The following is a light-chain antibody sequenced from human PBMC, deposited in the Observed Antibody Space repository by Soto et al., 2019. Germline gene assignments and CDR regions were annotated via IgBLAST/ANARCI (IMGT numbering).Light chain of an antibody. Sequence: QSVLSQPPLASGTPGQRVILSCSGGSSNIGSNALNWYLHLPGTAPKLLIFANNQRPSGVPDRFSGSKSGTSASLAISGLQSEDEAVYYCAAWDDSLNGVVFGGGTKLTVL. V-gene: IGLV1-44*01. CDR2: ANN. J-gene: IGLJ2*01. CDR3: AAWDDSLNGVV. CDR1: SSNIGSNA.